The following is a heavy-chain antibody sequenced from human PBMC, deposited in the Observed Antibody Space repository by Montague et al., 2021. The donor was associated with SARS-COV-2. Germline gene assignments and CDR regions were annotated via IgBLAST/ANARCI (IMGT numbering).Heavy chain of an antibody. CDR2: MHFTGKT. Sequence: SETLSLTCSVSGDSITNHYWSWIRQPAGKGLEWIGRMHFTGKTNFSPFYSSRLTMSADTSKNQFSLKLTSVTAADTAIYFCARDRFDFGAGRQGTIDFWGQGALVTVSS. CDR3: ARDRFDFGAGRQGTIDF. J-gene: IGHJ4*02. V-gene: IGHV4-4*07. D-gene: IGHD3-10*01. CDR1: GDSITNHY.